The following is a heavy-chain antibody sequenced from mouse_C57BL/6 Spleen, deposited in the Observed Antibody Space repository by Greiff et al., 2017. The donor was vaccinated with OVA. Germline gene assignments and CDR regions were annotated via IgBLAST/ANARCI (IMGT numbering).Heavy chain of an antibody. V-gene: IGHV14-4*01. Sequence: EVQLQQSGAELVRPGASVKLSCTASGFNIKDDYMHWVKQRPEQGLEWIGWIDPENGDTEYASKFQGKATITADTSSNTAYLQLSSLTSEDTAVYYCTTMDYYGSSYDYWGQGTTLTVSS. D-gene: IGHD1-1*01. CDR1: GFNIKDDY. J-gene: IGHJ2*01. CDR3: TTMDYYGSSYDY. CDR2: IDPENGDT.